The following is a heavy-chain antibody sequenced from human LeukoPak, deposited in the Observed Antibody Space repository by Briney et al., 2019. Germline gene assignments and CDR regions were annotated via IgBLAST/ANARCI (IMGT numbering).Heavy chain of an antibody. V-gene: IGHV1-18*01. CDR3: ARDSSAFYGSEYFQH. CDR2: IGAYSGNS. CDR1: NYTFSNYG. J-gene: IGHJ1*01. D-gene: IGHD2/OR15-2a*01. Sequence: ASVKASCKTSNYTFSNYGITWVRQAPGQGLEWMGWIGAYSGNSEFAQKFQGRVTMTTDASSGTAYMELTNLTPDDTAAYFCARDSSAFYGSEYFQHWGQGTLVTVSS.